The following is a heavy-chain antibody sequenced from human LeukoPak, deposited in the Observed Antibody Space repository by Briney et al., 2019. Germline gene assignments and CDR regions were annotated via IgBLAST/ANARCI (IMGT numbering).Heavy chain of an antibody. V-gene: IGHV1-2*02. D-gene: IGHD6-19*01. CDR2: INPNNRDA. CDR3: ARVSIAVAGPLDY. J-gene: IGHJ4*02. CDR1: GYIFSGYN. Sequence: GASVKVSCTASGYIFSGYNIHRVRHAPGQGLEWMGGINPNNRDAIYSHKFQGRGTTTRDTSISTAYMELSRLRSDDTAVYYFARVSIAVAGPLDYWGQGTLLTVSS.